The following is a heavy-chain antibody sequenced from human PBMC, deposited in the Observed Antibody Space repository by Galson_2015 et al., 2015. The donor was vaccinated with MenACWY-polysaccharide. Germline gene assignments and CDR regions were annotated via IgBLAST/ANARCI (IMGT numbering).Heavy chain of an antibody. D-gene: IGHD3-3*01. J-gene: IGHJ5*02. V-gene: IGHV3-23*01. CDR1: GFTFTSYA. CDR3: AKDSTDFWSVAGRFDH. Sequence: LRLSCAASGFTFTSYAMSWVRQAPGKGLEWVSAIRSSGANTYYADSVKGRFTISRDNSKNTLYLQMNSLRAEDTAVYYCAKDSTDFWSVAGRFDHWGQGTLVAVSS. CDR2: IRSSGANT.